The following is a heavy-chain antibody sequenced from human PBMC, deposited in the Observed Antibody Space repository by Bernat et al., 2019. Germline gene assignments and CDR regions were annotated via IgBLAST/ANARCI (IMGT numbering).Heavy chain of an antibody. CDR2: INPSGGST. CDR1: GYTFTSYY. V-gene: IGHV1-46*01. D-gene: IGHD6-13*01. J-gene: IGHJ4*02. Sequence: QVQLVQSGAEVKKPGASVKVSCKASGYTFTSYYMHWVRQAPGQGLEWMGIINPSGGSTSYAQKFQGRVTMTRDTSTSTAYMAVRGLRSDDTAVYYCARALGDSSSFFIDYWGQGTLVTVSS. CDR3: ARALGDSSSFFIDY.